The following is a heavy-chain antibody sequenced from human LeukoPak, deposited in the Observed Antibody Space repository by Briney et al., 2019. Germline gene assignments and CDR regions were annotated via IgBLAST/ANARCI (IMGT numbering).Heavy chain of an antibody. CDR1: GGSISSGGYY. Sequence: SQTLSLTCTVSGGSISSGGYYWSWIRQHPGKGLEWIGYIYYSGSTYYNPSLKSRVTISVDRSKNQFSLKLSSVTAADTAVYYCARVNYDILTGYYGGEIDYWGQGTLVTVSS. CDR2: IYYSGST. CDR3: ARVNYDILTGYYGGEIDY. J-gene: IGHJ4*02. D-gene: IGHD3-9*01. V-gene: IGHV4-31*03.